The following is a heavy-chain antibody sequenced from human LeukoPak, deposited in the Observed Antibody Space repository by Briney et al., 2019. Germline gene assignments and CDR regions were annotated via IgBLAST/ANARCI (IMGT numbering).Heavy chain of an antibody. D-gene: IGHD3-3*01. CDR2: IWYDGSNK. Sequence: GRSLRLSCAASGFTFSSYGMHWVRQAPGKGLEWVAVIWYDGSNKYYADSVKGRFIISRDNSKNTLYLQMNSLRAEDTAVYYCARDVWSGNYYYDYWGQGTLVTVSS. J-gene: IGHJ4*02. V-gene: IGHV3-33*08. CDR3: ARDVWSGNYYYDY. CDR1: GFTFSSYG.